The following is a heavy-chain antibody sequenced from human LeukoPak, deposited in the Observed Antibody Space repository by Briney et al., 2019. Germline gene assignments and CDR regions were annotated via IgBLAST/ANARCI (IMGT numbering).Heavy chain of an antibody. J-gene: IGHJ4*02. D-gene: IGHD4-17*01. CDR2: ISGNGDST. V-gene: IGHV3-23*01. CDR1: GFTFSSYG. Sequence: PGGSLRLSCAASGFTFSSYGMSWVRQAPGQGLEWVSAISGNGDSTYYADSVKGRFTISRDNFKNTLSLQMNSLRAEDTAVYYCAKDLYGDYSFDYWGQGTLVTVSS. CDR3: AKDLYGDYSFDY.